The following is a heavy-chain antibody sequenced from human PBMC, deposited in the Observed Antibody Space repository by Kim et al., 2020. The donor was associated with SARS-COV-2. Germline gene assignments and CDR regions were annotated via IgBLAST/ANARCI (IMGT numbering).Heavy chain of an antibody. CDR3: AKDGVRLAYYFDH. D-gene: IGHD2-8*01. V-gene: IGHV3-30*02. Sequence: YEADSGKGRFPISRDNSKDPLYLQMNSLRAEDTAVYYWAKDGVRLAYYFDHWGQGTLVTVSS. J-gene: IGHJ4*02.